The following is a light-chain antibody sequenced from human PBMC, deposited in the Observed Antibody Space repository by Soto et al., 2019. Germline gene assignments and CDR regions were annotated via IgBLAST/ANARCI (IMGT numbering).Light chain of an antibody. Sequence: QSALTQPASVSGSPGQSITISCTGTSSDVGNYNLVSWYQQYPGKVPKLMIYEVTKRPSGVSNRFSGSKSGNTASLTISGLQAEDEADYYCCSYAGSSTFGVVFGGGTKVTVL. J-gene: IGLJ2*01. CDR2: EVT. V-gene: IGLV2-23*02. CDR1: SSDVGNYNL. CDR3: CSYAGSSTFGVV.